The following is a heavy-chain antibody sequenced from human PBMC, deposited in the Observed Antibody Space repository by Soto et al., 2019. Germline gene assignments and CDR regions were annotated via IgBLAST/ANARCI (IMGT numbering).Heavy chain of an antibody. CDR3: LTGPNFDY. Sequence: GGSLRLSCAASGFTFSGSALDWVRQASGKGLEWVGRVRTKANNYGTAYAPSLKGRFSISRDDSQSTAYLQMNSLKAEDTAVYYCLTGPNFDYWGQGTLVTVSS. V-gene: IGHV3-73*01. CDR1: GFTFSGSA. J-gene: IGHJ4*02. CDR2: VRTKANNYGT. D-gene: IGHD1-20*01.